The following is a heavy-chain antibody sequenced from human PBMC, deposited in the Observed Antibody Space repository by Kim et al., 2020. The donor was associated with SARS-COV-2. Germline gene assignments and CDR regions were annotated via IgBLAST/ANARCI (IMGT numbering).Heavy chain of an antibody. CDR3: ARDAEMAHTYYFDY. J-gene: IGHJ4*02. Sequence: AQKFQGRVTMTRDTSTSTVYMELSSLRSEDTAVYYCARDAEMAHTYYFDYWGQGTLVTVSS. V-gene: IGHV1-46*01.